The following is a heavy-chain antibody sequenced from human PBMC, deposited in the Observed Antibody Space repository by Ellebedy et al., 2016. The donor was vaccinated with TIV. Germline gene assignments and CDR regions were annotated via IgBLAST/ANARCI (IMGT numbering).Heavy chain of an antibody. J-gene: IGHJ4*02. CDR2: IYAGNGNT. D-gene: IGHD3-10*01. Sequence: ASVKVSXKASGYTFTSYAMHWVRQAPGQRLEWMGWIYAGNGNTKYSQKFQGRVTITRDTSASTAYMELSSLRSEDTAVYYCARGSGGLLWFGKDYWGQGTLVTVSS. V-gene: IGHV1-3*01. CDR1: GYTFTSYA. CDR3: ARGSGGLLWFGKDY.